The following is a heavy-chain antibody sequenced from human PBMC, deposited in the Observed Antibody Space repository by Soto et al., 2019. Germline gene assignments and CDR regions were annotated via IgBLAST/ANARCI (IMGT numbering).Heavy chain of an antibody. V-gene: IGHV3-33*01. CDR1: GFTFSSYG. CDR3: ARGLYSYERIYDSYFDY. J-gene: IGHJ4*02. CDR2: IWYDGSNK. Sequence: QVQLVESGGGVVQPGRSLRLSCAASGFTFSSYGMHWVRQAPGKGLEWVAVIWYDGSNKYYADSVKGRFTISRDNSKNTLYLQINSLRAEDTAVYYCARGLYSYERIYDSYFDYWGQGTLVTVSS. D-gene: IGHD3-16*01.